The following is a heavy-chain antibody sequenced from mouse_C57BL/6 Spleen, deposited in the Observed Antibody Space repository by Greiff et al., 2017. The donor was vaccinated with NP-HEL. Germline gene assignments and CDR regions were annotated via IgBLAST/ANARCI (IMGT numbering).Heavy chain of an antibody. CDR2: INPNNGGT. CDR1: GYTFTDYN. D-gene: IGHD2-4*01. CDR3: ARRGPMRLRPFYWYFDV. V-gene: IGHV1-18*01. J-gene: IGHJ1*03. Sequence: EVQLKESGPELVKPGASVKIPCKASGYTFTDYNMDWVKQSHGKSLEWIGDINPNNGGTIYNQKFKGKATLTVDKSSSTAYMELRSLTSEDTAVYYCARRGPMRLRPFYWYFDVWGTGTTVTVSS.